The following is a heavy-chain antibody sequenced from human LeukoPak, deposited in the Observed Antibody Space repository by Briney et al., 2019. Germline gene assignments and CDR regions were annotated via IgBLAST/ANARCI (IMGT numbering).Heavy chain of an antibody. D-gene: IGHD3-3*01. J-gene: IGHJ6*03. CDR2: IYTSGST. CDR1: GGSISSGSYY. V-gene: IGHV4-61*02. Sequence: SETLSLTCTVSGGSISSGSYYWSWIRQPAGKGLEWIGRIYTSGSTNYNPSLKSRVTISVDTSKNQFSLKLSSVTAADTAVYYCARDSIFGVGDYYMDVWGKGTTVTVSS. CDR3: ARDSIFGVGDYYMDV.